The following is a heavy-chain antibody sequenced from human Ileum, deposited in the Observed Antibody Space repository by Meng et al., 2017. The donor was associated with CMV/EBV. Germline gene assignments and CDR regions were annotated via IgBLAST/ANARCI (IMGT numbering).Heavy chain of an antibody. CDR3: SSCRITALGNLFDP. V-gene: IGHV4-30-4*08. D-gene: IGHD3-10*01. Sequence: LLHAVVPILSHPLHTLSIRCTVSGASIISGYYYCSWIRQPPGKGLEWIGYIFLSCNTYYNPSLNNLVIISIDTPKNQFSLKVDSVTAADTAVYDCSSCRITALGNLFDPWGHGTLVTVSS. CDR1: GASIISGYYY. J-gene: IGHJ5*02. CDR2: IFLSCNT.